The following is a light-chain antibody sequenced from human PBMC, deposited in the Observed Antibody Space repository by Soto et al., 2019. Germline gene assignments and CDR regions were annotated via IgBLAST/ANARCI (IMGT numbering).Light chain of an antibody. CDR2: DRS. CDR3: QQYNSWWT. Sequence: DIQMTQSPSTLSASVGDRVTITCRASQGVSYWLAWYQQKPGKAPKLLIYDRSSLASGVPRRFSGSGSGTEFILTISSLQPDDGATYYCQQYNSWWTFGQGTKVDIK. CDR1: QGVSYW. J-gene: IGKJ1*01. V-gene: IGKV1-5*01.